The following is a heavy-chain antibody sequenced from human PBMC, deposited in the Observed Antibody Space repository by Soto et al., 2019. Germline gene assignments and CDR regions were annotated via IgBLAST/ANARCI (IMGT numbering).Heavy chain of an antibody. CDR3: ARENGSYRSNFDY. Sequence: GGSLRLSCAASGFTFSSYAMHWVRQAPGKGLEWVAVISYDGSNKYYADSVKGRFTISRDNSKNTLYLQMNSLRAEDTAVYYCARENGSYRSNFDYWGQGTLVTVSS. J-gene: IGHJ4*02. V-gene: IGHV3-30-3*01. CDR1: GFTFSSYA. CDR2: ISYDGSNK. D-gene: IGHD2-2*03.